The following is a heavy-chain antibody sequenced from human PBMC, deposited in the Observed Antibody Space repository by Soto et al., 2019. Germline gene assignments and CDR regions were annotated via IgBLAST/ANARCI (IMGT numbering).Heavy chain of an antibody. CDR3: ARGGGSWGYYYGMDV. J-gene: IGHJ6*02. CDR1: GFTFSSYG. CDR2: IWYDGSNK. D-gene: IGHD2-15*01. Sequence: GGSLRLSCAASGFTFSSYGMHWVRQAPGKGLEWVAVIWYDGSNKYYADSVKGRFTISRDNSKNTLYLQMNSLRAEDTAVYYCARGGGSWGYYYGMDVWGQGTTVTVSS. V-gene: IGHV3-33*01.